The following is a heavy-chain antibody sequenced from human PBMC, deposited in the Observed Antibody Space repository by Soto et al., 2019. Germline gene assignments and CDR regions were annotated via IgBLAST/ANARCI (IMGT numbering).Heavy chain of an antibody. D-gene: IGHD2-2*01. V-gene: IGHV1-69*02. Sequence: QVQLVQSGAEVKKPGSSVKVSCKASGGTFSSYTISWVRQAPGQGLEWMGRIIPILGLANYAQRFQGRVTITADKSTSTAYMELSSLRSEGTAVYYCARASRLGYCSSSSCYDAVDIWGQGTMGTVSS. CDR3: ARASRLGYCSSSSCYDAVDI. CDR2: IIPILGLA. J-gene: IGHJ3*02. CDR1: GGTFSSYT.